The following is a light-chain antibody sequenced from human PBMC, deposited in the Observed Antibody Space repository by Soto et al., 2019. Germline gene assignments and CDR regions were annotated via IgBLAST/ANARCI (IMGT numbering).Light chain of an antibody. V-gene: IGLV2-14*01. Sequence: QSVLTQPASVSGSPGQSITISCTGTSRDVGGYNYVSWYQQHPGKAPKLMIYEVSNRPSGISNRFSGSKSVNTASLTISGLQAEDEADYYCQSYDSTLSARYVFGNGTKVTAL. CDR2: EVS. CDR1: SRDVGGYNY. CDR3: QSYDSTLSARYV. J-gene: IGLJ1*01.